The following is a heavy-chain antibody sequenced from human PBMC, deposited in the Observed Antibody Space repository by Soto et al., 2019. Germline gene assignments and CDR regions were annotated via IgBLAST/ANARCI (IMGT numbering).Heavy chain of an antibody. CDR3: AREVVVAATGWFDP. CDR1: GGTFSSYA. J-gene: IGHJ5*02. CDR2: IIPIFGTA. D-gene: IGHD2-15*01. Sequence: QVQLVQSGAEVKKPGASVKVSCKASGGTFSSYAISWVRQAPGQVLEWMVGIIPIFGTANYAQKFQGRVTITADESTSTAYMELSSLRSEDTAVDYCAREVVVAATGWFDPWGQGTLVTVSS. V-gene: IGHV1-69*12.